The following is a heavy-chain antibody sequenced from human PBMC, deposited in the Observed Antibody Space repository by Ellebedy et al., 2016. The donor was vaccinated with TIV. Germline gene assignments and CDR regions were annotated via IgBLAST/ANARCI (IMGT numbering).Heavy chain of an antibody. CDR2: ISSNGGST. J-gene: IGHJ4*02. D-gene: IGHD2-2*01. V-gene: IGHV3-64D*06. CDR1: GFTFSSYT. CDR3: VKGYCSSTTCYRGYFDY. Sequence: GGSLRLXXSASGFTFSSYTMYWVRQAPGKGLEYVSGISSNGGSTYYADSVKGRFTISRDNSKNTVFLQLTSLSADDTAVYYRVKGYCSSTTCYRGYFDYWGQGIPVTVSS.